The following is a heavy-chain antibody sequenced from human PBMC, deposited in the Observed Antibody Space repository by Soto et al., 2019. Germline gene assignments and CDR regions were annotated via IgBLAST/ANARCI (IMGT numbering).Heavy chain of an antibody. Sequence: GSLRLSCAASGFTFSSYWMSWVRQAPGKGLEWVANIKQDGSEKYYVDSVKGRFTISRDNAKNSLYLQMNGLRAEDTAVYYCARRDYCSGGSCYAVFGMDVWGQGTTVTVSS. V-gene: IGHV3-7*05. CDR2: IKQDGSEK. D-gene: IGHD2-15*01. CDR1: GFTFSSYW. J-gene: IGHJ6*02. CDR3: ARRDYCSGGSCYAVFGMDV.